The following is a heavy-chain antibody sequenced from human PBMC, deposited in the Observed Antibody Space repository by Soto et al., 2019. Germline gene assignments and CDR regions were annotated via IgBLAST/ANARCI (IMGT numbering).Heavy chain of an antibody. Sequence: EVQLVESGGGLVQPGGSLRLSCAASGFTVSSNYMSWVRQAPGKGLEWVSVIYSGGSTYYADSVKVRFTISRENSKNTLYLQMNSLRGYDTAVYYCARGGNCSGGSCYEFDVWGQGTLVTVSS. V-gene: IGHV3-66*01. CDR2: IYSGGST. CDR1: GFTVSSNY. CDR3: ARGGNCSGGSCYEFDV. J-gene: IGHJ4*02. D-gene: IGHD2-15*01.